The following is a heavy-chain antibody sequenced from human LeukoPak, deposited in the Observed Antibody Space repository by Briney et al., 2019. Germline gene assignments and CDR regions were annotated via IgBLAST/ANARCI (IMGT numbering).Heavy chain of an antibody. J-gene: IGHJ4*02. D-gene: IGHD4-17*01. Sequence: GGSLRLSCAASGFTFTGSAMHWVRQVSGEGLEWVGRIRSKANSYATAYAASVKGRFTVSRDDSKNTAYLQMDSLETEDTAVYYCTRLWDYGDYSGPFDYWGQGTLVTVSS. CDR3: TRLWDYGDYSGPFDY. V-gene: IGHV3-73*01. CDR1: GFTFTGSA. CDR2: IRSKANSYAT.